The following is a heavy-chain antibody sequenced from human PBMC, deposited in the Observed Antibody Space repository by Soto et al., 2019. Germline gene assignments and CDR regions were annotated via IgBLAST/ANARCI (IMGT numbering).Heavy chain of an antibody. V-gene: IGHV3-33*01. Sequence: PGGSLRLSCAASGFTFSSYGMHWVRQAPGKGLEWVAVIWYDGSDKYYADSVKGRFTISRDNSKNMLYLQMNSLRAEDTAVYYCATDQGITWGQGTLVTVSS. CDR1: GFTFSSYG. CDR2: IWYDGSDK. D-gene: IGHD3-10*01. CDR3: ATDQGIT. J-gene: IGHJ5*02.